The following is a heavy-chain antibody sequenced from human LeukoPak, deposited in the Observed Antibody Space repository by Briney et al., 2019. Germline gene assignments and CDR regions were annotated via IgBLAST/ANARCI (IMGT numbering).Heavy chain of an antibody. J-gene: IGHJ4*02. CDR1: GLTFSSYA. CDR3: AKTPGRVVMIFDY. CDR2: ISGSGGST. Sequence: GGSLRLSCGASGLTFSSYAMSGVRQAPGKGLEWVSAISGSGGSTYYADSVKGRFTISRDNSKNTLYLQMNSLRAEDTAVYYCAKTPGRVVMIFDYWGQGTLVTVSS. D-gene: IGHD3-3*01. V-gene: IGHV3-23*01.